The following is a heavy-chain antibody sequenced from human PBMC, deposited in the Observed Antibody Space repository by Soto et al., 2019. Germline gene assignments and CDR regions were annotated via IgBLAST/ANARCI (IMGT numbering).Heavy chain of an antibody. Sequence: SVKVSCKASGGSFRTYTTSWVRQAPGQGLEWVGGIIPIFGTVNYAQKLRDRVTITADESTSTAYMELTNLRSEDTAVYYCPRDRGGTGLYYVMAVWGQGTTVTVSS. V-gene: IGHV1-69*13. CDR1: GGSFRTYT. J-gene: IGHJ6*02. CDR3: PRDRGGTGLYYVMAV. CDR2: IIPIFGTV. D-gene: IGHD2-8*02.